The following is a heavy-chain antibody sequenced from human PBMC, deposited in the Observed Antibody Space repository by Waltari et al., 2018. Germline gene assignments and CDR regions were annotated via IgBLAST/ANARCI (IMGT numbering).Heavy chain of an antibody. J-gene: IGHJ3*02. CDR1: ASRFTSYR. V-gene: IGHV5-51*01. CDR2: IYPGDSDT. Sequence: VQPLQSGAAVTKPGAPLKISCTASASRFTSYRLGCLRPLPRHAPAWMGIIYPGDSDTRYSPSFQGQVTISADKSISTAYLQWSSLKASDTAMYYCARQHDYVWGSYRSGDAFDIWGQGTMVTVSS. CDR3: ARQHDYVWGSYRSGDAFDI. D-gene: IGHD3-16*02.